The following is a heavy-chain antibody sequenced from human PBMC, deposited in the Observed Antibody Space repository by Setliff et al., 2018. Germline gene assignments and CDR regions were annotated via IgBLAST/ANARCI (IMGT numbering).Heavy chain of an antibody. CDR1: GFTFSDYA. J-gene: IGHJ4*02. V-gene: IGHV3-23*01. Sequence: PGGSLRLSCAASGFTFSDYAMSWVRQAPGKGLEWVSTISGSAGSIHLADSVKGRFTISRDNAKNSLYLQMNSLRAEDTAVYHCARSDGGSSGLDYWGQGTLVTVSS. CDR3: ARSDGGSSGLDY. D-gene: IGHD2-15*01. CDR2: ISGSAGSI.